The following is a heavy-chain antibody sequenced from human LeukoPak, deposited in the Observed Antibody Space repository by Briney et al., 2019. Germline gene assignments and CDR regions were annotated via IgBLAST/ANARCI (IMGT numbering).Heavy chain of an antibody. Sequence: GGSLRLSCAASGFTFSSYGMHWVRQAPGKGLEWVAVIWYDGSNKYYADSVKGRFTISRDNSKNTLYLQMNSLRAEDTAVYYCARIIAAGAYGMDVWGQGTTVTVSS. CDR1: GFTFSSYG. D-gene: IGHD6-13*01. J-gene: IGHJ6*02. V-gene: IGHV3-33*01. CDR3: ARIIAAGAYGMDV. CDR2: IWYDGSNK.